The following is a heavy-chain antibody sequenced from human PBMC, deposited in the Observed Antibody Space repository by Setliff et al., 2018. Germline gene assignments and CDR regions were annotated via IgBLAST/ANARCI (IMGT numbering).Heavy chain of an antibody. D-gene: IGHD6-13*01. CDR2: IYPGDSDT. Sequence: GESLKISCTGSGYSFITYWIGWVRQMPGKGLEWMGIIYPGDSDTRYSPSFQGQVTISADKSITTAYLQWSSLKASDTAIYYCGRSPGLAEGGSWFAPWGQGTLVTVSS. CDR1: GYSFITYW. V-gene: IGHV5-51*01. J-gene: IGHJ5*02. CDR3: GRSPGLAEGGSWFAP.